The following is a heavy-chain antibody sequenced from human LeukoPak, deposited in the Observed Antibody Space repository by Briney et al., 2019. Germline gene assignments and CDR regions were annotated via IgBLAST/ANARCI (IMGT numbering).Heavy chain of an antibody. CDR2: INHSGST. J-gene: IGHJ5*02. CDR1: GGSFSGYY. D-gene: IGHD2-21*02. CDR3: ARDWVPATAIHLNWFDP. Sequence: SETLSLTCAVYGGSFSGYYWSWIRQPPGKGLEWIGEINHSGSTNYNPSLKSRVTISVDTSKNQFSLKLSSVTAADTAVYYCARDWVPATAIHLNWFDPWGQGTLVTASS. V-gene: IGHV4-34*01.